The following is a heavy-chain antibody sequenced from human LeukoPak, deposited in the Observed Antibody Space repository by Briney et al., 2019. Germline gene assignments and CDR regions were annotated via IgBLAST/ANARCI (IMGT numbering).Heavy chain of an antibody. D-gene: IGHD3-22*01. Sequence: SETLSLTCTVSGGSISSSSYYWGWIRQPPGKGLEWIGSIYYSGSTYYNPSLKSRVTISVDTSKNQFSLKLSSVTAADTAVYYCARQGGGYYYDSSGFSSLRDYWGRGTLVTVSS. CDR3: ARQGGGYYYDSSGFSSLRDY. J-gene: IGHJ4*02. V-gene: IGHV4-39*01. CDR2: IYYSGST. CDR1: GGSISSSSYY.